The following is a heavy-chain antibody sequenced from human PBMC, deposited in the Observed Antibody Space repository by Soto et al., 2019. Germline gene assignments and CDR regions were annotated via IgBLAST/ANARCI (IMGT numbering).Heavy chain of an antibody. CDR3: AGGYSYGGIDY. J-gene: IGHJ4*02. CDR1: GFTFSSYA. V-gene: IGHV3-30-3*01. D-gene: IGHD5-18*01. CDR2: ISYDGSNK. Sequence: SLRLSCAASGFTFSSYAMRWVRQAPGKGLEWVAVISYDGSNKYYADSVKGRFTISRDNSKNTLYLQMNSLRAEDTAVYYCAGGYSYGGIDYWGQGTLVTVSS.